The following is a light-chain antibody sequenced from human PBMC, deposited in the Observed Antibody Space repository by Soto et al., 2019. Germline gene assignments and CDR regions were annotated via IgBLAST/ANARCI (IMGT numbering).Light chain of an antibody. CDR2: DAS. CDR3: QQRSNWPPGLT. V-gene: IGKV3-11*01. CDR1: QSVSSY. J-gene: IGKJ4*01. Sequence: EIVLTHSPATLSLSPWEIATLSCWASQSVSSYLAWYQQKPGQAPRLLIYDASNRATGIPARFSGSGSGTDFTLTTSSLEPEDFAVYYCQQRSNWPPGLTFGGGTKVDIK.